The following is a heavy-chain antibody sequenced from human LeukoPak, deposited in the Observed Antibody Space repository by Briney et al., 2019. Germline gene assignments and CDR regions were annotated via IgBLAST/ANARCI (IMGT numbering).Heavy chain of an antibody. Sequence: PGRSLRLSCAASGSTFDDYAMHWVRQAPGKGLEWVSGISWNSGSIGYADSVKGRFTISRDNAKNSLYLQMNSLRAEDTALYYCAKDYDFWTGYGMDVWGQGTTVTVSS. D-gene: IGHD3-3*01. J-gene: IGHJ6*02. CDR3: AKDYDFWTGYGMDV. V-gene: IGHV3-9*01. CDR2: ISWNSGSI. CDR1: GSTFDDYA.